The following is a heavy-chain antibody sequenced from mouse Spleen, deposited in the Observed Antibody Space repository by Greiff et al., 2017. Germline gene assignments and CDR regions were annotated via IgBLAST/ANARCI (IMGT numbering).Heavy chain of an antibody. CDR1: GFNIKDDY. V-gene: IGHV14-4*01. J-gene: IGHJ4*01. D-gene: IGHD1-3*01. CDR3: TTLYRPYAMDY. Sequence: VQLKESGAELVRPGASVKLSCTASGFNIKDDYMHWVKQRPEQGLEWIGWIDPEDGDTEYASKFKGKATITADTSSNTAYLQLSSLTSEDTAVYYCTTLYRPYAMDYWGQGTSVTVSS. CDR2: IDPEDGDT.